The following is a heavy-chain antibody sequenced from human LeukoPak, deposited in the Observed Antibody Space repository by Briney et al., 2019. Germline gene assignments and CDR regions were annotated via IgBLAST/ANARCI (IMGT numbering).Heavy chain of an antibody. D-gene: IGHD6-13*01. Sequence: SETLSLTCSVSNYSISDGYYWGWIRQPPGRGLEWIGSIYYTGTTFDNPSLKSRVTLSVDTSKNQFSLRLTSVTAADTAFYYCAREEYSSDWYGHDSWGQGTLVTVSS. V-gene: IGHV4-38-2*02. CDR2: IYYTGTT. CDR1: NYSISDGYY. J-gene: IGHJ4*02. CDR3: AREEYSSDWYGHDS.